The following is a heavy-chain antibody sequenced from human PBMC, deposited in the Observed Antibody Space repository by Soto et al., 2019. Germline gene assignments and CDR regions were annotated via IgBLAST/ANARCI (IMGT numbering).Heavy chain of an antibody. CDR1: GFTVSNSY. Sequence: RVSLRLSCAASGFTVSNSYMSWVRQAPGKGLEWVSVIYSGGSTYYADSVKGRFTISRDSSKNTLYLQMNSLRAEDTAVYYCARGFQSSFGYWGQGPLVPVSP. CDR2: IYSGGST. J-gene: IGHJ4*02. D-gene: IGHD2-21*01. V-gene: IGHV3-53*01. CDR3: ARGFQSSFGY.